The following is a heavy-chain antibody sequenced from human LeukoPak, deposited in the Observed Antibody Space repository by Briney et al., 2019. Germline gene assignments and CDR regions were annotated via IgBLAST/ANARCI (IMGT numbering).Heavy chain of an antibody. J-gene: IGHJ5*02. CDR2: IIPIFGTA. Sequence: SVKVSCKASGGTFSSYAISWVRQAPGQGLEWMGGIIPIFGTANYAQKFQGRVTITTDESTSTAYMELSSLRSEDTAVYYCARAREMATVNWFDPWGREPWSPSPQ. V-gene: IGHV1-69*05. CDR1: GGTFSSYA. CDR3: ARAREMATVNWFDP. D-gene: IGHD5-24*01.